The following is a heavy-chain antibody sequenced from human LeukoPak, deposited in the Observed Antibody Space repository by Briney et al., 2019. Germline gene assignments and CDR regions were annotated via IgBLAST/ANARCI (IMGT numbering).Heavy chain of an antibody. CDR2: IYYSGST. V-gene: IGHV4-39*01. J-gene: IGHJ6*02. D-gene: IGHD2-15*01. Sequence: PSETLSLTCTVSGGSISSSSYYWGWIRQPPGKGLEWIGSIYYSGSTYYNPSLKSRVTISVDTSKNQFSLKLSSVTAADTAVYYCARRPRDFVVVVAATHYYYGMDVWGQGATVTVSS. CDR1: GGSISSSSYY. CDR3: ARRPRDFVVVVAATHYYYGMDV.